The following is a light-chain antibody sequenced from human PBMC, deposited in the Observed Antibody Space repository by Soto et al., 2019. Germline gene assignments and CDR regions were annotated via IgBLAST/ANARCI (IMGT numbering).Light chain of an antibody. CDR2: EVR. V-gene: IGLV2-14*01. J-gene: IGLJ2*01. CDR1: SNDVGAYNS. Sequence: QSALTQPASVSGAPGQSITISCTGTSNDVGAYNSVSWYQQHPGKAPQLMNYEVRNRPSGVSNRFSGSKSGNTASLTISGLQAEDETDYYCSSYTSNSAWVFGGGTKVTVL. CDR3: SSYTSNSAWV.